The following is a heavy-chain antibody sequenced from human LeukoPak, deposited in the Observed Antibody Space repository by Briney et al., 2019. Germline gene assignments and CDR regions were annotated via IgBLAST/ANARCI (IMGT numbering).Heavy chain of an antibody. CDR2: ISGSGGST. V-gene: IGHV3-23*01. J-gene: IGHJ4*02. CDR3: AKSMVTPNAYFDY. D-gene: IGHD4-23*01. Sequence: PGGSLGLSCAASGFTFDDYAMHWVRQAPGKGLEWVSAISGSGGSTYYADSVKGRFTISRDNSKNTLYLQMNSLRAEDTAVYYCAKSMVTPNAYFDYWGQGTLVTVSS. CDR1: GFTFDDYA.